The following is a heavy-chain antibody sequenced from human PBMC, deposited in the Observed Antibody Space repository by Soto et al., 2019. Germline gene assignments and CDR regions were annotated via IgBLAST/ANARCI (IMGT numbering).Heavy chain of an antibody. V-gene: IGHV4-59*13. CDR1: GGSISDDY. J-gene: IGHJ6*03. D-gene: IGHD6-6*01. CDR3: AGVSSQYYFFIDA. CDR2: ISYKGGA. Sequence: SETLSLTCTVSGGSISDDYWTWIRQPPGKGLEWLGYISYKGGANYKPSLKNRITISLDTSKNQLSLNLTSVTAADTGVYYCAGVSSQYYFFIDAWGKGTAATVPS.